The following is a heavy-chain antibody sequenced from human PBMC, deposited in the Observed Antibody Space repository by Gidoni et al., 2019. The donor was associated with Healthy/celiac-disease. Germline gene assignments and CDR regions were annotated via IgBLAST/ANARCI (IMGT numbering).Heavy chain of an antibody. CDR1: GFTFSSYG. J-gene: IGHJ2*01. CDR2: IWYDGSNK. CDR3: ARDGANYYDSSEALAFDL. Sequence: QVQLVESGGGVVQPGRSLRLSCAASGFTFSSYGMHWVRQAPGKGLEWVAVIWYDGSNKYYADSVKGRFTISRDNSKNTLYLQMNSLRAEDTAVYYCARDGANYYDSSEALAFDLWGRGTLVTVSS. D-gene: IGHD3-22*01. V-gene: IGHV3-33*01.